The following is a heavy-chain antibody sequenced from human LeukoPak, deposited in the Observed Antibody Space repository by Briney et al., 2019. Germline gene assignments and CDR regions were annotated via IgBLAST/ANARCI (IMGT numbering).Heavy chain of an antibody. CDR1: GGSISSSSYY. CDR2: IYYSGST. CDR3: ARHEEGGSSGWYRDVYYFDY. J-gene: IGHJ4*02. V-gene: IGHV4-39*01. Sequence: PSETLSLTCTVSGGSISSSSYYWGWIRQPPGKGLEWIGSIYYSGSTYYNPSLKSRVTISVDTSKNQFSLKLSSVTAADTAVYYCARHEEGGSSGWYRDVYYFDYWGQGTLVTVSS. D-gene: IGHD6-19*01.